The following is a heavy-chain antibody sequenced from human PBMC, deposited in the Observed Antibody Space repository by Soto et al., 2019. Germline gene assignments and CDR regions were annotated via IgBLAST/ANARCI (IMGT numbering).Heavy chain of an antibody. D-gene: IGHD3-9*01. J-gene: IGHJ6*03. CDR3: ARTVLGPALLADSYVASDSYMDA. CDR2: VYYTGST. V-gene: IGHV4-59*08. CDR1: GGSISNFY. Sequence: SETLSLTCTVSGGSISNFYWSWIRQPPGKGLEWIGYVYYTGSTSYNPSLKRRVTFSADSSRGQFSLRLNSVTAADTAVYYCARTVLGPALLADSYVASDSYMDAWGQGTTVTVSS.